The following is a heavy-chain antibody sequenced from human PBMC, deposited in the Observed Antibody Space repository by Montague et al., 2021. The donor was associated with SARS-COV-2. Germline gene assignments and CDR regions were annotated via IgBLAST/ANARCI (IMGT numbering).Heavy chain of an antibody. CDR2: INQSGST. J-gene: IGHJ4*02. CDR3: ATSSSRSYYVGLDY. D-gene: IGHD3-10*01. CDR1: GGSFSGFQ. V-gene: IGHV4-34*01. Sequence: SETLSLTCALYGGSFSGFQWSWIRQSPGKGLEWIGEINQSGSTNYNVSLKSRLTMSLDTSKNQVSLKLSSVTAADTAVYYCATSSSRSYYVGLDYWGREPWSPSPQ.